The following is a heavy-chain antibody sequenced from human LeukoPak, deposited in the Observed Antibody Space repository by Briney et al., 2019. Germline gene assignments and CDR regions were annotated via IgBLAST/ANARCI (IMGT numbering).Heavy chain of an antibody. V-gene: IGHV4-31*03. CDR2: IYYSGST. J-gene: IGHJ4*02. CDR3: ARAGGFFSPFGY. D-gene: IGHD3-3*01. Sequence: SQTLSLTCTVSGGSISSGGYYWSWISQHPGKGLEWIGYIYYSGSTYYNPSLKSRVTISVDTSKNQFSLKLGSVTAADTAVYYCARAGGFFSPFGYWGQGTLVTVSS. CDR1: GGSISSGGYY.